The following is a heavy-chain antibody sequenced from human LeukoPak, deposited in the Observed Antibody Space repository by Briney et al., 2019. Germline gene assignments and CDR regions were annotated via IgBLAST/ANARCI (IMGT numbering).Heavy chain of an antibody. J-gene: IGHJ4*02. CDR2: INTGGGSI. CDR3: AKGRVAATTFRYFDY. D-gene: IGHD2-15*01. Sequence: GGSLRLSCAASGFTFRDYNMSWIRQVPGKGLEYISDINTGGGSIYYAGSVKGRFTISRDNGKNSLYLQMNSLRAEDTAVYYCAKGRVAATTFRYFDYWGQGTLVTVSS. V-gene: IGHV3-11*01. CDR1: GFTFRDYN.